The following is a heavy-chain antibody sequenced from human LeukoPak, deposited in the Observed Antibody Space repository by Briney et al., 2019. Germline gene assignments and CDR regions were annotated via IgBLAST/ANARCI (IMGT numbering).Heavy chain of an antibody. CDR1: GYSFTTYW. V-gene: IGHV5-51*01. Sequence: GESLKISCKGSGYSFTTYWIAWVRQMPGKGLEWMGIIYAGDSDTRYSPSFQGQVTISVDKSISTAYLQWSSLKASDTAMYYCARPKNYDILTVYWYYFDYWGQGTLVTVSS. J-gene: IGHJ4*02. CDR2: IYAGDSDT. CDR3: ARPKNYDILTVYWYYFDY. D-gene: IGHD3-9*01.